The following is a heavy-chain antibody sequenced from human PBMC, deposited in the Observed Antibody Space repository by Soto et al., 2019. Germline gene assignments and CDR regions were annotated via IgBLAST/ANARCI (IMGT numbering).Heavy chain of an antibody. CDR3: ARGYYFDTSGSCGRWYFDY. V-gene: IGHV1-69*01. CDR1: GGTFSSYG. CDR2: IISIFSTT. J-gene: IGHJ4*02. D-gene: IGHD3-22*01. Sequence: QGQLVQSGAEVKKSGSSVKVSCQASGGTFSSYGISWVRQAPGQGREWMGGIISIFSTTKYAQKFHGRLTITADDSTSTGYMELSSLRSEDTAVYYCARGYYFDTSGSCGRWYFDYWGQGNLVTVSS.